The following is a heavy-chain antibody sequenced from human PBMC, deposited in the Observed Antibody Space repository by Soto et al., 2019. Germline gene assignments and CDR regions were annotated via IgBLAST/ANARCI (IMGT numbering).Heavy chain of an antibody. D-gene: IGHD3-9*01. Sequence: GHSLNLSGKGSGYSVTIYWIGWVRQMPGKGLEWMGIIYPGDSDTRYSPSFQGQVTISADKSISTAYLQWSSLKASDTAMYYCASTSLTISNAFDIWGQGTMVTVSS. CDR1: GYSVTIYW. CDR3: ASTSLTISNAFDI. V-gene: IGHV5-51*01. J-gene: IGHJ3*02. CDR2: IYPGDSDT.